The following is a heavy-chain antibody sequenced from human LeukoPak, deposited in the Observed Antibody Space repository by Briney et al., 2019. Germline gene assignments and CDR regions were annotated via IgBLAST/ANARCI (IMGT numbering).Heavy chain of an antibody. V-gene: IGHV3-74*01. CDR2: INSDGSST. J-gene: IGHJ4*02. CDR3: ARVGTVTRDY. Sequence: PGGSLRLSCVASGFTFSRYWMHWFRQAPGKGLVWVSRINSDGSSTTYADSVKGRFTISRDNAKNTLYLQMNSLRAEDTAVYYCARVGTVTRDYWGQGTLVTVSS. CDR1: GFTFSRYW. D-gene: IGHD4-17*01.